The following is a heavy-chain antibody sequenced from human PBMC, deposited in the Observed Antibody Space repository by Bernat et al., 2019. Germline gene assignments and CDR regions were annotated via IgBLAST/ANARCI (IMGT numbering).Heavy chain of an antibody. V-gene: IGHV3-48*01. J-gene: IGHJ4*02. D-gene: IGHD3-10*01. CDR3: AGDVQRYYGSGSYAAPFDY. CDR1: GFTFSSYS. Sequence: EVQLVESGGGLVQPGGSLRLSCAASGFTFSSYSMNWVRQAPGKGLEWVSYISSSSTIYYADSVKGRFTISRDNAKNSLYRQMNSLRAEDTAVYYCAGDVQRYYGSGSYAAPFDYWGQGTLVTVSS. CDR2: ISSSSTI.